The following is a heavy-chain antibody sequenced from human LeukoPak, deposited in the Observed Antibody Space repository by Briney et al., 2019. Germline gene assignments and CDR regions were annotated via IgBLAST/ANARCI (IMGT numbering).Heavy chain of an antibody. J-gene: IGHJ4*02. V-gene: IGHV4-38-2*02. CDR3: ARDRMIGGYYFDY. CDR1: GYSNSSAYY. CDR2: IYHSGST. Sequence: PSDTLSLTCAVSGYSNSSAYYWGSIRQPPGKGLEWIGTIYHSGSTYYNPSLKSRVTISVDTSKNQFSLKLSSVTAADTAVYYCARDRMIGGYYFDYWGQGTLVTVSS. D-gene: IGHD3-22*01.